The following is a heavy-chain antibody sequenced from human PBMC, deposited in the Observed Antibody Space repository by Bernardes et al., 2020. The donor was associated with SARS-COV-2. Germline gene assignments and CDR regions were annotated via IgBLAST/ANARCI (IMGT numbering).Heavy chain of an antibody. Sequence: GGSLRLACAASGFTFSSYGMHWVRQAPGKGLEWVAVIWSDGSNKYYADSVKGRFTISRDNSKNTLYLQMNSLRAEDTAVYYCAREGGMYSSSWYGTYYFDYWGQGTLVTVSS. CDR2: IWSDGSNK. CDR1: GFTFSSYG. J-gene: IGHJ4*02. CDR3: AREGGMYSSSWYGTYYFDY. V-gene: IGHV3-33*01. D-gene: IGHD6-13*01.